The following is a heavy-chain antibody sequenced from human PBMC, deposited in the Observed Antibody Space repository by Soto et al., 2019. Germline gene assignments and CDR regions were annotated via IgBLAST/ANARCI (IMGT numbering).Heavy chain of an antibody. CDR3: ATVPNGIPEASGA. J-gene: IGHJ4*02. V-gene: IGHV3-23*01. D-gene: IGHD2-8*01. CDR2: ISGDGATT. CDR1: GFTFSRYA. Sequence: EVQLLESGGGLVQPGGSLRLSCAASGFTFSRYALSWVRQAPGQGLAWVSSISGDGATTFYADSVKGRFTAPRDNSETALYLEMNSLRVEDTAVYFCATVPNGIPEASGAWGQGTLVTVSS.